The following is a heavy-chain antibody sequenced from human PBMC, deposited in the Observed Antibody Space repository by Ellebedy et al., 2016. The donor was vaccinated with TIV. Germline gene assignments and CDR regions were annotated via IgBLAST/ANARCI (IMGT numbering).Heavy chain of an antibody. D-gene: IGHD6-13*01. V-gene: IGHV3-23*01. J-gene: IGHJ5*02. Sequence: GESLKISXAASGFTFSTYGMSWVRQAPGKGLEWVSVIGGSGHTIYYADSVKGRFTISRDNSKNTLYLQMNSLRAEDTAVYYCATTGYSTGGDWFEPWGQGALVTVSS. CDR3: ATTGYSTGGDWFEP. CDR2: IGGSGHTI. CDR1: GFTFSTYG.